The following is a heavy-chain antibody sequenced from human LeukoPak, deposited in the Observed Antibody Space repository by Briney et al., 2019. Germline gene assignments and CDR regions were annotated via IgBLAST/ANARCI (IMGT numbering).Heavy chain of an antibody. J-gene: IGHJ4*02. Sequence: SETLSLTCAVYGGSFSGYYWSWIRQPPGKGLEWIGEINHSGSTNYNPSLKSRVTISVDTSKNQFSLKLSSVTAADTAVYYCASLLPVYSSGWAPDYWGQGTLVTVSS. CDR2: INHSGST. D-gene: IGHD6-19*01. CDR1: GGSFSGYY. V-gene: IGHV4-34*01. CDR3: ASLLPVYSSGWAPDY.